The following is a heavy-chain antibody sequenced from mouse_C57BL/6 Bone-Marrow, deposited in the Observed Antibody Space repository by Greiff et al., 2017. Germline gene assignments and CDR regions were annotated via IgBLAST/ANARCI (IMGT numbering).Heavy chain of an antibody. D-gene: IGHD2-1*01. Sequence: EVQLVESEGGLVQPGSSMKLSCTASGFTFSDYYMAWVRQVPEKGLEWVANINYDGSSTYYLDSLKSRFIISRDNAKNILYLQMSSLKSEDTATYYCARYYYGNFLDYWGQGTTLTVSS. CDR3: ARYYYGNFLDY. CDR1: GFTFSDYY. J-gene: IGHJ2*01. V-gene: IGHV5-16*01. CDR2: INYDGSST.